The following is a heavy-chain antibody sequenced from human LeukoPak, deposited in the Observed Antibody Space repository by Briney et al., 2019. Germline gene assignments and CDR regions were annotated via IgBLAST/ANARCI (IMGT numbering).Heavy chain of an antibody. CDR1: GGTFSSYA. V-gene: IGHV1-69*05. D-gene: IGHD3-3*01. CDR2: IIPIFGTA. J-gene: IGHJ4*02. CDR3: NYFWSGYFLFDY. Sequence: ASVKVSCKASGGTFSSYAISWVRQAPGQGLEWMGRIIPIFGTAIYAQKFQGRVTITTDESTSTAYMELSSLRSEDTAVYYCNYFWSGYFLFDYWGQGTLVTVSS.